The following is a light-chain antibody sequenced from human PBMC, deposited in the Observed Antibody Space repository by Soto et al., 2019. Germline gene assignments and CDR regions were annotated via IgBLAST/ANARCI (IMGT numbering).Light chain of an antibody. CDR2: DVS. CDR3: SSYTSSSTLVV. V-gene: IGLV2-14*01. J-gene: IGLJ2*01. Sequence: QSVLTQPASVSGSAGQTITISCTGTSSDVGGYNYVSWYQQHPGKAPKLMIYDVSNRPSGVSNRFSGSKSGNTASLTISGLHAEDEADYYCSSYTSSSTLVVFGGGTKLTVL. CDR1: SSDVGGYNY.